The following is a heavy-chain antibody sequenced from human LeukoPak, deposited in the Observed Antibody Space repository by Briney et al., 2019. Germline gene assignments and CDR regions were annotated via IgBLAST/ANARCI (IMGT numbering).Heavy chain of an antibody. CDR2: INHSGST. D-gene: IGHD3-10*01. CDR3: ASNSFDYYGSGSYSVDY. V-gene: IGHV4-34*01. J-gene: IGHJ4*02. CDR1: GGYLSGYY. Sequence: KASETLSLTCAVYGGYLSGYYWSWIGQPPGKGLDWIGEINHSGSTNYNPSLKSRVTISVDTSKNQFSLKLSSVTAADTAVYYCASNSFDYYGSGSYSVDYWGQGTLVTVSS.